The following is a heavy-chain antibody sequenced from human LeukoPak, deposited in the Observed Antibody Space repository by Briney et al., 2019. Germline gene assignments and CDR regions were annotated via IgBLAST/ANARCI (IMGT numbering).Heavy chain of an antibody. J-gene: IGHJ3*01. CDR1: GGPISSYY. Sequence: SETLSLTCTVSGGPISSYYWSWIRQPPGMGLQWIGNIFSAGSTNYNPSLKSRVTISVDTSKNQFSLKLSSVTAADTAVYYCARGYSSSFLTVWGQGTMVTVSS. V-gene: IGHV4-59*01. CDR3: ARGYSSSFLTV. D-gene: IGHD6-13*01. CDR2: IFSAGST.